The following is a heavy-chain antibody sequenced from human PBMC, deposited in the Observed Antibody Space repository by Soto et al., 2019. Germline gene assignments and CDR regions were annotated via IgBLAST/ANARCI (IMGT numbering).Heavy chain of an antibody. D-gene: IGHD3-22*01. J-gene: IGHJ4*02. V-gene: IGHV3-48*02. CDR2: ITGSSDRI. Sequence: EVQLVESGGGWVQPGGSLRLSCAASGFTFSVYSMNWVRQAPGKGLDWVSYITGSSDRILFADSVKGRFTVSRDNAKNSLYLQMNSLRDADTGVYYCTTSNGHLNHWGQGTLVSVSS. CDR1: GFTFSVYS. CDR3: TTSNGHLNH.